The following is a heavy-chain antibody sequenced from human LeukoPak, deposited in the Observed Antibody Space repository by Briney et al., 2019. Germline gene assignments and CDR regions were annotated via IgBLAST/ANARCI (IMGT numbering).Heavy chain of an antibody. CDR1: GIAFSDSA. Sequence: PGGSLRLSCAASGIAFSDSAMYWVRQAPGKGLERVSVITDSYNTYYGDSVKGRFTVSRDNSRKTLFLQMNSLRVDDTALYYCVKGACSSGCSGNHWGQGTRVIVSS. V-gene: IGHV3-23*01. D-gene: IGHD6-19*01. J-gene: IGHJ5*02. CDR2: ITDSYNT. CDR3: VKGACSSGCSGNH.